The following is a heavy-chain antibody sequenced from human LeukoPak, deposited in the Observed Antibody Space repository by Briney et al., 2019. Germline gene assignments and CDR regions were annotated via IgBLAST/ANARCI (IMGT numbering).Heavy chain of an antibody. CDR1: GGSISSDY. Sequence: SETLSLTCTASGGSISSDYWSWIRQPPGKGLEWIGYIYYSGSTNYNPSLKSRVTISVDTSKNQFSLKLSSVTAADTAVYYCARAYGFGDPYGWFDPWGQGTLVTVSS. CDR2: IYYSGST. V-gene: IGHV4-59*01. D-gene: IGHD3-10*01. J-gene: IGHJ5*02. CDR3: ARAYGFGDPYGWFDP.